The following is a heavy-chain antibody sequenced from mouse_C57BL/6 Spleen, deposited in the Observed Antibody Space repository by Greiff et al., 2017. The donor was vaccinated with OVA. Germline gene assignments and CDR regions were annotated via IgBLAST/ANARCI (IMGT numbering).Heavy chain of an antibody. CDR2: IHPSDSDT. J-gene: IGHJ4*01. CDR3: ATTAYYNGSSTYAMDY. V-gene: IGHV1-74*01. CDR1: GYTFTSYW. D-gene: IGHD1-1*01. Sequence: QVQLQPPGAELVKPGASVKVSCKASGYTFTSYWMHWVKQRPGQGLEWIGRIHPSDSDTNYNQKFTGKATLTVDKSSSTAYMQLSSLTSRDSAVYYCATTAYYNGSSTYAMDYWGQGTSVTVSS.